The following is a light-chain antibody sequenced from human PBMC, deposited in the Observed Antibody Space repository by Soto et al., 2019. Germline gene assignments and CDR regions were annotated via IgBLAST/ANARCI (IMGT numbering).Light chain of an antibody. V-gene: IGKV3-15*01. Sequence: EIVMTQSPATLSVSPGERATLSCRASQSVTSNLAWHQQKPGQAPRLLIYGASTRATGIPARFSGSGSGTKFTLTISSLQSEDFAVYYCQQYNNWPWTFGQGTKVDIK. CDR3: QQYNNWPWT. J-gene: IGKJ1*01. CDR2: GAS. CDR1: QSVTSN.